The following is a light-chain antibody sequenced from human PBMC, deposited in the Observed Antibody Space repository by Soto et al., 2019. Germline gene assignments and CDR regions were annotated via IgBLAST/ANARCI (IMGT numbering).Light chain of an antibody. Sequence: EIVLTQSPGTLSLSPGERATLSCRTSQSVRSNYLAWYQQKPGQAPRLLIYETFSRATGIPDRFSGSRSGTDFTLTISRLEPEDFAVYYCQQYDSSLYTFGQGTKLEIK. CDR1: QSVRSNY. CDR2: ETF. V-gene: IGKV3-20*01. CDR3: QQYDSSLYT. J-gene: IGKJ2*01.